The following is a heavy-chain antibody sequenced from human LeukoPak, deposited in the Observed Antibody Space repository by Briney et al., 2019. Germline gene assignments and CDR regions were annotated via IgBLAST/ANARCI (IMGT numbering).Heavy chain of an antibody. Sequence: ASVKVSCKASGYTFTGYYMHWVRQAPGQGLEWMGIINPSGGSTSYAQKFQGRVTMTRDMSTSTVYMELSSLRSEDTAVYYCARQEWQLGEPFDYWGQGTLVTVSS. CDR1: GYTFTGYY. CDR3: ARQEWQLGEPFDY. J-gene: IGHJ4*02. CDR2: INPSGGST. D-gene: IGHD1-26*01. V-gene: IGHV1-46*01.